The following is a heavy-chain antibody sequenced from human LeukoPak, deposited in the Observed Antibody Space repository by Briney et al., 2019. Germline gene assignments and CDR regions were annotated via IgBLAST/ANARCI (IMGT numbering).Heavy chain of an antibody. CDR1: GGSISSGNYF. V-gene: IGHV4-61*02. Sequence: PSETLSLTCTVSGGSISSGNYFWSWIRQPAGKGLEWIGRIYTSGSTNYNPSLKSRVTISVDTSKNQFSLKLSSVTAADTAVYYCARGLWEEWLDNWFDPWGQGTLVTVSS. D-gene: IGHD3-3*01. CDR3: ARGLWEEWLDNWFDP. CDR2: IYTSGST. J-gene: IGHJ5*02.